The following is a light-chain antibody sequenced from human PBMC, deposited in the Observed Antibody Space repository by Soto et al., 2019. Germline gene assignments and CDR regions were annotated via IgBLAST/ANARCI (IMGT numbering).Light chain of an antibody. V-gene: IGLV4-60*02. CDR1: SGHSSYI. J-gene: IGLJ3*02. CDR3: ETWDRNSWV. CDR2: LESSGAY. Sequence: QSVLTQSSSASASLGSSVRLTCSLSSGHSSYIIAWHQHQPGKAPQYLMKLESSGAYNKGSGVPDRFSGSSSGADRYLTISNLHFEDEANYYCETWDRNSWVFGGGTKLTVL.